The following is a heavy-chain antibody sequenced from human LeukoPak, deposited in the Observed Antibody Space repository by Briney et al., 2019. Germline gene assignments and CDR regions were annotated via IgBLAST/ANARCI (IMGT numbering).Heavy chain of an antibody. J-gene: IGHJ6*02. CDR1: GYTFTSYA. Sequence: ASVKVSCKASGYTFTSYAMNWVRQAPGQGLEWMGWINTNTGNPTYAQGFTGRFVFSLDTSVSTAYLQISSLKAEDTAVYYCARSEAAHPLNYYYYGMDVWGRGTTVTVSS. CDR2: INTNTGNP. D-gene: IGHD6-6*01. V-gene: IGHV7-4-1*02. CDR3: ARSEAAHPLNYYYYGMDV.